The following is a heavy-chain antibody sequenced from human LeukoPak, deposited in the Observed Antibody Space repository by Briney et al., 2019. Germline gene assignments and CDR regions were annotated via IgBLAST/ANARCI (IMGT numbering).Heavy chain of an antibody. CDR3: GRVHCSTSSCYDYYDYYMDV. Sequence: GGSLRLSCAASGFRFDDYSMNWVRHVPGKGLEWVAGINWDGASTGYGDSMKGRFTISRDNGKNSLYLQMNSLRVEGTAVYYCGRVHCSTSSCYDYYDYYMDVSGKGTTVTVSS. V-gene: IGHV3-20*04. CDR1: GFRFDDYS. CDR2: INWDGAST. J-gene: IGHJ6*03. D-gene: IGHD2-2*01.